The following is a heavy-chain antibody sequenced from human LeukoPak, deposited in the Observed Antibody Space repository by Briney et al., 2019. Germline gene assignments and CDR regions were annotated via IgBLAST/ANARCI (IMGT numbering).Heavy chain of an antibody. V-gene: IGHV3-74*01. CDR2: INSDGSST. D-gene: IGHD5-18*01. Sequence: GGALRRSCAASGFTFSSYLVHQVRQAPGKGLVWVSRINSDGSSTIYADSVKGRFTISRDNAKNTLYLQMNSLRAEDTAVYYCARGWIQLWPFDYWGQGSLVTVSS. J-gene: IGHJ4*02. CDR1: GFTFSSYL. CDR3: ARGWIQLWPFDY.